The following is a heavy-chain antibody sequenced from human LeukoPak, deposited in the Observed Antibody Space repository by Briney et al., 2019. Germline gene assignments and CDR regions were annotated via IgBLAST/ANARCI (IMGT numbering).Heavy chain of an antibody. J-gene: IGHJ3*02. D-gene: IGHD6-19*01. Sequence: GASVKVSCKASGYTFTSYDINWVRQATGQGLEWMGWMNPNSGNTGYAQKFQGRVTMTRNTSISTAYMELSSLRSEDTAVYYCARGQRYSSGWYGDAFDIWGQGTMVTVSS. CDR3: ARGQRYSSGWYGDAFDI. V-gene: IGHV1-8*01. CDR1: GYTFTSYD. CDR2: MNPNSGNT.